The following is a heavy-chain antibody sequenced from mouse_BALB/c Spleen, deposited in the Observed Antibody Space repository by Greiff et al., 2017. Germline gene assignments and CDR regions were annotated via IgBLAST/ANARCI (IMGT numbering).Heavy chain of an antibody. D-gene: IGHD1-2*01. CDR1: GFTFSDYY. J-gene: IGHJ3*01. V-gene: IGHV5-4*02. CDR3: ARALITTATFAY. CDR2: ISDGGSYT. Sequence: EVKLVESGGGLVKPGGSLKLSCAASGFTFSDYYMYWVRQTPEKRLEWVATISDGGSYTYYPDSVKGRFTISRDNAKNNLYLQMSSLKSEDTAMYYCARALITTATFAYWGQGTLVTVSA.